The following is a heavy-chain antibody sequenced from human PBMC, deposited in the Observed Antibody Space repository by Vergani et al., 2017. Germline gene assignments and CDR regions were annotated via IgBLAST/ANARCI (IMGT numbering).Heavy chain of an antibody. V-gene: IGHV3-30*18. D-gene: IGHD3-22*01. J-gene: IGHJ5*02. CDR1: GFTFSSYG. Sequence: QVQLVESGGGVVQPGRSLRLSCAASGFTFSSYGMHWVRQAPGKGLEWVAVISYDGSNKYYADSVQGRFTLSRDNSKTQLYLQMNSLRAEDTAVYYCAKAPIHYYDSSGYYPGPWGQGTLVTVSS. CDR3: AKAPIHYYDSSGYYPGP. CDR2: ISYDGSNK.